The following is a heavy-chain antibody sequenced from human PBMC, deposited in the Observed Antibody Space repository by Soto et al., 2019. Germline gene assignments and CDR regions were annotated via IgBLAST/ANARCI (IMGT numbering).Heavy chain of an antibody. J-gene: IGHJ4*02. V-gene: IGHV1-18*01. CDR2: ISAYNGNT. CDR3: ARGPHCYDSSGYSFDY. D-gene: IGHD3-22*01. Sequence: ASVKVSCKASGYTFTSYGISWVRQAPGQGLEWMGWISAYNGNTNYAQKLQGRVTMTTDTSTSTAYMELRSLRSDDTAVYYCARGPHCYDSSGYSFDYWGQGTLVTVSS. CDR1: GYTFTSYG.